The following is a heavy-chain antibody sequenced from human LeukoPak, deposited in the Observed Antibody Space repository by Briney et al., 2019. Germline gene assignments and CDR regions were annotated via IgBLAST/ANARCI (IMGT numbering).Heavy chain of an antibody. CDR3: ARGFGTTLYMDV. CDR1: GYTFTGYY. Sequence: ASVKVSCKASGYTFTGYYMHWVRQAPGQGLEWMGWINPNSGGTNYAQKFQGRVTMTRDTSISTAYMELSSLRSEDTAVYYCARGFGTTLYMDVWGKGTTVTISS. CDR2: INPNSGGT. J-gene: IGHJ6*03. V-gene: IGHV1-2*02. D-gene: IGHD3/OR15-3a*01.